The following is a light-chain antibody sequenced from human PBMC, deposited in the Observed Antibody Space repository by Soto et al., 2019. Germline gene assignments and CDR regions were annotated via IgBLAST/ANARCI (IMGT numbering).Light chain of an antibody. CDR3: QQYNSDWT. J-gene: IGKJ1*01. V-gene: IGKV1-5*03. CDR2: KAS. Sequence: DIQMTQSPSTLSASIGDRVTITCRASQTISTSLAWYQQKPGKAPKVLIYKASSLESGVPSRFSGGGSGTEFTLTISSLQPDDFATYYCQQYNSDWTFGQGTKGEIK. CDR1: QTISTS.